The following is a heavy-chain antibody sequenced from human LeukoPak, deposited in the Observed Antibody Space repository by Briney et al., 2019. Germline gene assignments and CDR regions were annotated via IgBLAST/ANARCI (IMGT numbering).Heavy chain of an antibody. CDR3: AREGPIGY. V-gene: IGHV3-30*03. J-gene: IGHJ4*02. Sequence: GGSLRLSCAASGFTFSSYGMHWVRQAPGKGLEWVAVISYDGSNKYYADSVKGRFTISRDNSKNTLYLQMNSLRAEDTAVYYCAREGPIGYWGQGTLVTVSS. CDR2: ISYDGSNK. CDR1: GFTFSSYG.